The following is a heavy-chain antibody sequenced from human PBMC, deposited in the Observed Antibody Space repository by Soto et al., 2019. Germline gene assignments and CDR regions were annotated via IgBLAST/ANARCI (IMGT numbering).Heavy chain of an antibody. D-gene: IGHD3-10*01. Sequence: QVQLQESGPGLVKPSQTLSLTCTVSGGSISSGGYYWSWIRQHPGKGLEWIGYIYYSGSTYYNPSLKRRVTMSGDTSKNQFSLKLSSVTAADMAVYYCARGVTMVRGVIHTPYFDYWGQGTLVTVSS. CDR2: IYYSGST. J-gene: IGHJ4*02. CDR1: GGSISSGGYY. CDR3: ARGVTMVRGVIHTPYFDY. V-gene: IGHV4-31*03.